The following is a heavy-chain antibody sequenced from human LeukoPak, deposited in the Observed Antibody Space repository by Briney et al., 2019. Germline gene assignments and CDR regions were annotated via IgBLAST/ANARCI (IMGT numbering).Heavy chain of an antibody. CDR1: GGSVSSYY. CDR2: IYYSGRT. V-gene: IGHV4-59*02. J-gene: IGHJ6*03. Sequence: SPSESLSLTCTVSGGSVSSYYGSWIRQPPGKWRGWVGSIYYSGRTNSNPSLKGGVTISVDTAKNQFSLKLSSVTAADTAVYYCARVPRRGSPGLSGRRSRGYKGSHYYYYYYMDVWGKGTTVTVSS. CDR3: ARVPRRGSPGLSGRRSRGYKGSHYYYYYYMDV. D-gene: IGHD5-24*01.